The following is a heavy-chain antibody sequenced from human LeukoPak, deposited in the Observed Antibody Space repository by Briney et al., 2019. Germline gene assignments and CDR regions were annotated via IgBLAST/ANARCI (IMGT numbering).Heavy chain of an antibody. Sequence: PGRSLRLSCAASGFTFSSYAMHWVRQAPGKGLEWVAVISYDGSNKYYADSVKGRFTISRDNSKNTLYLQMNSLRAEDTAVYYCARDSQYCSGGSCYLFYYYYYMDVWGKGTTVTVSS. V-gene: IGHV3-30*04. CDR1: GFTFSSYA. CDR2: ISYDGSNK. D-gene: IGHD2-15*01. J-gene: IGHJ6*03. CDR3: ARDSQYCSGGSCYLFYYYYYMDV.